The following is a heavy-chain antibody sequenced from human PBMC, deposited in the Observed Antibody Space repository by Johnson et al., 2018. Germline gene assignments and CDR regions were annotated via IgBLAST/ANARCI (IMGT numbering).Heavy chain of an antibody. CDR1: GLIFSGST. CDR3: TGHRSGTGDAFDI. D-gene: IGHD1-26*01. J-gene: IGHJ3*02. CDR2: IRSKANSYAT. Sequence: VQLVESGGGLVQPGGSLKLSCAASGLIFSGSTMHWVRQASGQGLEWVGRIRSKANSYATAYAASVKGRFTITREDSKNTAYLQMNSLKTEDTAVYYCTGHRSGTGDAFDIWGQGTMVTVSS. V-gene: IGHV3-73*01.